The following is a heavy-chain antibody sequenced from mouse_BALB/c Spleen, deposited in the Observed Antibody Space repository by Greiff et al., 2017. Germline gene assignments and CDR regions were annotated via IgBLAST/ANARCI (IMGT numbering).Heavy chain of an antibody. CDR1: GFSLTSYG. Sequence: VQVVESGPGLVAPSQSLSITCTVSGFSLTSYGVHWVRQPPGKGLEWLGVIWAGGSTNYNSALMSRLSISKDNSKSQVFLKMNSLQTDDTAMYYCARDYGSSSLYAMDYWGQGTSVTVSS. V-gene: IGHV2-9*02. D-gene: IGHD1-1*01. J-gene: IGHJ4*01. CDR2: IWAGGST. CDR3: ARDYGSSSLYAMDY.